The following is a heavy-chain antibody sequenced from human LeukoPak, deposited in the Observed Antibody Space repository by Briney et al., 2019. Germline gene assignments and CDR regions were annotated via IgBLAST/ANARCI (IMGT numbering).Heavy chain of an antibody. J-gene: IGHJ4*02. V-gene: IGHV1-2*04. CDR1: GYRFSGYY. D-gene: IGHD5-12*01. Sequence: ASVKVSCKTSGYRFSGYYMHWVRQAPGQGLEWMGWTNPNSGATNYAQNFQGWVTMTRDTSVSTGYMELRRLTSDDTAVYYCARGLINGHDFDYWGQGTLVTVSS. CDR2: TNPNSGAT. CDR3: ARGLINGHDFDY.